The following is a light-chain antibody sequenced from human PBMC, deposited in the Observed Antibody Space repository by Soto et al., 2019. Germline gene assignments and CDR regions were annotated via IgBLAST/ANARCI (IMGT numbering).Light chain of an antibody. CDR3: QQSYRIPRT. J-gene: IGKJ1*01. CDR2: AAS. V-gene: IGKV1-39*01. Sequence: DIQMTQSPSSLSASVGDRDTITCRASQSISSYLNWYQQKPGKAPKLLIYAASSLQSGVPSRFSGSGSGTDFTLTISSLQPEDFATYYCQQSYRIPRTFGQGTKVDIK. CDR1: QSISSY.